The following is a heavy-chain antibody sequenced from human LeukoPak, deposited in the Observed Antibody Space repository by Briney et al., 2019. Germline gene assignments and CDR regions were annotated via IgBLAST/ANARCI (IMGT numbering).Heavy chain of an antibody. Sequence: GGSLRLSCAASGFTVSSNYMSWVRQAPGKGLEWVSVIYSGGSTYYADSVKGRFTISRDNSKNTLYLQMNSLRAEDTAVYYCARDESSGYYVDAFDIWGQGTMVAVSS. CDR1: GFTVSSNY. CDR3: ARDESSGYYVDAFDI. J-gene: IGHJ3*02. V-gene: IGHV3-66*01. CDR2: IYSGGST. D-gene: IGHD3-22*01.